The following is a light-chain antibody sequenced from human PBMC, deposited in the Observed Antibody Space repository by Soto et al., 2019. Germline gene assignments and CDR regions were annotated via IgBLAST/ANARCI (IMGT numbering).Light chain of an antibody. CDR2: GAS. J-gene: IGKJ4*01. CDR3: QQYGSSPLT. V-gene: IGKV3-20*01. Sequence: EIVMTQSPATLSVSPGDRATLSCRASQSVSSSYLAWYQQKPGQAPRLLIYGASSRATGIPDRFSGSGSGTDFTLTISRLEPEDFAVYYCQQYGSSPLTFGGGTKVDTK. CDR1: QSVSSSY.